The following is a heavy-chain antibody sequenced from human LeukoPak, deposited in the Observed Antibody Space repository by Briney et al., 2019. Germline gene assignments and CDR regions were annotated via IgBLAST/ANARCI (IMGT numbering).Heavy chain of an antibody. D-gene: IGHD2-21*01. CDR1: GFTFSNYA. V-gene: IGHV3-23*01. Sequence: GGSLRLSCAGSGFTFSNYAMTWVRQAPGKGLEWVSSVSGSGRNTFYPDSVEGRFTISRDNSKNTVYLQMNSLRADDTAVYFCARNGGAGRTTFDSWGQGTLVTVSS. CDR3: ARNGGAGRTTFDS. J-gene: IGHJ4*02. CDR2: VSGSGRNT.